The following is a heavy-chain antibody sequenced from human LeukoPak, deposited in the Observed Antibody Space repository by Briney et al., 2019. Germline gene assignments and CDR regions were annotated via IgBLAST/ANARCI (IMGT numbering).Heavy chain of an antibody. Sequence: GGSLRLSCTASGFTFNSYSMNWVRQAPGKGLEWVSPTSSSISYIYYADSVKGRFIISRDNAKKSLYLQMNRLRAEDTAVYFCARADTSDILTGYSDYWGQGTLVTVSS. CDR2: TSSSISYI. D-gene: IGHD3-9*01. CDR3: ARADTSDILTGYSDY. CDR1: GFTFNSYS. V-gene: IGHV3-21*01. J-gene: IGHJ4*02.